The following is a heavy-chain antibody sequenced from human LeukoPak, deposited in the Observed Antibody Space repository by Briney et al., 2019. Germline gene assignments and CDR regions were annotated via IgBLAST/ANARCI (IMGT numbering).Heavy chain of an antibody. CDR1: GYTFTSYA. CDR2: INTNTGNP. Sequence: GASVTVSCTASGYTFTSYAMNWVRQAPGQGLEWMGWINTNTGNPTYAQGFTGRFVFSLDTSVSTAYLQISSLKAEDTTVYYCARTHYYDSSGYYPYDYWGQGTLVTVSS. J-gene: IGHJ4*02. V-gene: IGHV7-4-1*02. CDR3: ARTHYYDSSGYYPYDY. D-gene: IGHD3-22*01.